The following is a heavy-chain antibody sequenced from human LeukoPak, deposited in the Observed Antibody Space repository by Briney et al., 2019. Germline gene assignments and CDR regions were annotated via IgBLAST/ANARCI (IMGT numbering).Heavy chain of an antibody. V-gene: IGHV3-48*03. J-gene: IGHJ4*02. CDR1: GFTFSTYG. CDR2: ISRSGTTI. Sequence: PGGSLRLSCAASGFTFSTYGRNWVRQAPGKGLEWVSYISRSGTTIYYADSVKGRFTISRDNAKNSLYLQMNSLRAEDTSVYYCARESGYSYGPTFDYWGQGTLVTVSS. CDR3: ARESGYSYGPTFDY. D-gene: IGHD5-18*01.